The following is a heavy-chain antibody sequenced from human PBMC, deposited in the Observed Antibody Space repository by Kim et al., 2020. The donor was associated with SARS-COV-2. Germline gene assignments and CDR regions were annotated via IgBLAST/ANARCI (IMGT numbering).Heavy chain of an antibody. Sequence: RFTISRDNSKHTLYLQMNSLRAEDTAVYYCASLDFWSGYVSHRSYYFDYWGQGTLVTVSS. V-gene: IGHV3-23*01. CDR3: ASLDFWSGYVSHRSYYFDY. D-gene: IGHD3-3*01. J-gene: IGHJ4*02.